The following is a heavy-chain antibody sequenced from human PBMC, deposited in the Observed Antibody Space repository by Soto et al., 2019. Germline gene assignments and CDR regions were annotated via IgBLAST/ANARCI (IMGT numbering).Heavy chain of an antibody. CDR2: IFHSRSI. D-gene: IGHD1-26*01. Sequence: PSETLSLTCAVSGGSISTSVWWTWVRQPPGKGLEWIGEIFHSRSINYNPSLQNRVTIPADSSQSQFSLKLTSLTAADTALYYCATRSTTQDVFEVWGQGTMVTVSS. CDR3: ATRSTTQDVFEV. V-gene: IGHV4-4*02. CDR1: GGSISTSVW. J-gene: IGHJ3*01.